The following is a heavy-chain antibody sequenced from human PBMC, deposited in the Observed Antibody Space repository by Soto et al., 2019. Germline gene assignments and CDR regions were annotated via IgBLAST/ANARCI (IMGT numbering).Heavy chain of an antibody. CDR2: IYYSGST. CDR1: GGSISSSSYY. CDR3: AGFGLFPPYYYGMDV. D-gene: IGHD3-22*01. J-gene: IGHJ6*02. Sequence: KTSETLSLTCTVSGGSISSSSYYWGWICQPPGKGLEWIGSIYYSGSTYYNPSLKSRVTISVDTSKNQFSLKLSSVTAADTAVYYCAGFGLFPPYYYGMDVWGQGTTVTVSS. V-gene: IGHV4-39*01.